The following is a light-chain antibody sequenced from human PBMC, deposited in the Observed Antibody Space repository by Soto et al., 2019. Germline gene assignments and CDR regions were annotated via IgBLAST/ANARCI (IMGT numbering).Light chain of an antibody. J-gene: IGKJ1*01. CDR3: KQYNDWPRT. CDR1: QSVSSY. V-gene: IGKV3-11*01. Sequence: EIVLTQSPATLSLSPGERATLSCRASQSVSSYLAWYQQKPGQAPRLLIYDAYNRATGIQARFRGSGSGTEFTLTISSLQSEDFAVYYCKQYNDWPRTFGQGTKVDIK. CDR2: DAY.